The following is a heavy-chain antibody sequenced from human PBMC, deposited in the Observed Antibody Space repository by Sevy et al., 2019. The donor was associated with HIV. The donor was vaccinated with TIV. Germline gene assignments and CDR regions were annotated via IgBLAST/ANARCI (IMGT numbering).Heavy chain of an antibody. CDR1: GFNFRNFW. CDR3: VRDKEVGASILDA. D-gene: IGHD1-26*01. CDR2: IKQDGSEA. Sequence: GGSLRLSCVASGFNFRNFWMSWVRQAPGKGLEWVAEIKQDGSEAYYVDSVKGGFTISRDNAKNSLYLQMNSLRDEDTAMYFCVRDKEVGASILDAWGQGTPVTVSS. V-gene: IGHV3-7*03. J-gene: IGHJ5*02.